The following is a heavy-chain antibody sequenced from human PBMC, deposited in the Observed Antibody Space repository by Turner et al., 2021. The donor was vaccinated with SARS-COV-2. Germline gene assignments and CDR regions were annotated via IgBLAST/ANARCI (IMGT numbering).Heavy chain of an antibody. CDR3: ARGGRSSSWSDRRWENWFGP. D-gene: IGHD6-13*01. CDR1: GGTFRQYA. J-gene: IGHJ5*02. V-gene: IGHV1-69*01. Sequence: QVQLVQSGAEVKKPGSSVKVSCKSSGGTFRQYAISWVRQAPGQGLEWRGGIIPMSGTTNYAQKFQGRVTITAEESTTTAYMELSSLRSEDTAVYYCARGGRSSSWSDRRWENWFGPWGQGTLVTVSS. CDR2: IIPMSGTT.